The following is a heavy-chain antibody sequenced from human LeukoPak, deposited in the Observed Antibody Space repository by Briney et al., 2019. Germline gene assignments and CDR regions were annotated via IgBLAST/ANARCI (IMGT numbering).Heavy chain of an antibody. Sequence: SETLSLTCTVSGGSISSSGYYWGWIRQPPGKGLEWIGSIYYSGSTYYNPSLKSRVTISVDTPKNQFSLKVTSVTAADTAVYYCARTAGYQLLPFDPWGQGTLVTVSS. CDR3: ARTAGYQLLPFDP. V-gene: IGHV4-39*01. J-gene: IGHJ5*02. CDR2: IYYSGST. CDR1: GGSISSSGYY. D-gene: IGHD2-2*01.